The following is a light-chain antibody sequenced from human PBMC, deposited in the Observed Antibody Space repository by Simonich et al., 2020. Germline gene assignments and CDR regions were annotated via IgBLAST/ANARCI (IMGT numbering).Light chain of an antibody. CDR3: QQSYSTPFT. Sequence: DIQLTQSPSSLSASVGDRVTITCRASKLISRYLNWYQQKPGKAPKLLIYAAYSLQSGVPSRFSGSGSGTDFTLTISSLQPEDFATYYCQQSYSTPFTFGPGTKVDIK. CDR2: AAY. J-gene: IGKJ3*01. V-gene: IGKV1-39*01. CDR1: KLISRY.